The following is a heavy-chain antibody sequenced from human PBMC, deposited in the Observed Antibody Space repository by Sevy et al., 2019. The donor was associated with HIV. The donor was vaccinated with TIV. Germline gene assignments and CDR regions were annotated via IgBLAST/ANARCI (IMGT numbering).Heavy chain of an antibody. CDR1: GGSISSGDYY. Sequence: SETLSLTCTVSGGSISSGDYYWSWIRQPPGKGLEWIGYIYYSGSTYYNPSLKSRVTISVDTSKNQFSLKLGSVTAADTAVYYCARELTDYGDYVHWFDPWGQGTLVTVSS. CDR3: ARELTDYGDYVHWFDP. CDR2: IYYSGST. D-gene: IGHD4-17*01. V-gene: IGHV4-30-4*01. J-gene: IGHJ5*02.